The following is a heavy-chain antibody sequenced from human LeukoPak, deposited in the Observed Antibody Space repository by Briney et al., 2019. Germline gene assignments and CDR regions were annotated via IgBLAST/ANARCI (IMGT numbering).Heavy chain of an antibody. CDR3: PKDWNLGYWFDP. CDR2: ISGSGGST. CDR1: GFTFSSYG. J-gene: IGHJ5*02. Sequence: TGGSLRLSCAASGFTFSSYGMSWVRQAPGKGLEWVSAISGSGGSTYYADSVKGRFTISRDNSKNTLYLQMNSVRAEDTAVYYCPKDWNLGYWFDPWGQGTLVTVSS. V-gene: IGHV3-23*01. D-gene: IGHD1-1*01.